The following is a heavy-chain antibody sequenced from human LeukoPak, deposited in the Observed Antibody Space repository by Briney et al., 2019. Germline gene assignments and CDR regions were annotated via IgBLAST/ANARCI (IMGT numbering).Heavy chain of an antibody. D-gene: IGHD3-10*01. CDR1: GFTFSNYW. CDR2: IRQDANVR. Sequence: GGSLSLSCAASGFTFSNYWMTWVRQAPGKGLQWVASIRQDANVRYYVDSVRGRFTISRDNAENSLHLQMNGLRAEDTAMYYCARWAADSGIYYIASWGQGSLVTVSS. J-gene: IGHJ4*02. V-gene: IGHV3-7*01. CDR3: ARWAADSGIYYIAS.